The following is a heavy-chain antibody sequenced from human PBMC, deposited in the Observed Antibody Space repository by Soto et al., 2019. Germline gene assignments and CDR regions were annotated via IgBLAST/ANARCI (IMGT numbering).Heavy chain of an antibody. V-gene: IGHV4-34*01. CDR2: INHSGST. D-gene: IGHD2-21*01. J-gene: IGHJ6*03. Sequence: QVQLQQWGAGLLKPSETLSLTCAVYGGSFSGYYWSWIRQPPGKGLEWIGEINHSGSTNYNPSLKRRVTISVDTSKNQFALKLSSVTAADTAVYYCARGLISYYYYYRDVWGKGTTVTVSS. CDR3: ARGLISYYYYYRDV. CDR1: GGSFSGYY.